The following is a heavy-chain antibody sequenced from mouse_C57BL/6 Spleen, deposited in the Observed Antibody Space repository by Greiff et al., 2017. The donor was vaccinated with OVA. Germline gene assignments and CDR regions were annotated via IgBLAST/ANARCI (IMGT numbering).Heavy chain of an antibody. D-gene: IGHD1-1*01. V-gene: IGHV14-2*01. CDR2: IDPEDGET. Sequence: EVKLMESGAELVKPGASVKLSCTASGFNIKDYYMHWVKQRTEQGLEWIGRIDPEDGETKYAPQFPGKATITADTSSNTAYLQLSSLTSEDTAVYYCASDYYGSSWFAYWGQGTLVTVSA. CDR1: GFNIKDYY. CDR3: ASDYYGSSWFAY. J-gene: IGHJ3*01.